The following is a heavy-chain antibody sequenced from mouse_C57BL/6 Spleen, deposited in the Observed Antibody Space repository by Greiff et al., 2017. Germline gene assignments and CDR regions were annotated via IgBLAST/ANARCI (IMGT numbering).Heavy chain of an antibody. CDR2: IHPNSGST. Sequence: QVQLQQPGAELVKPGASVKLSCKASGYTFTSYWMHWVKQRPGQGLEWIGMIHPNSGSTNYNEKFKSKATLAVDKSSSTAYMQLSSLTSEDSAVYYCARDGGDYFDYWGQGTTLTVSS. CDR3: ARDGGDYFDY. D-gene: IGHD2-3*01. V-gene: IGHV1-64*01. CDR1: GYTFTSYW. J-gene: IGHJ2*01.